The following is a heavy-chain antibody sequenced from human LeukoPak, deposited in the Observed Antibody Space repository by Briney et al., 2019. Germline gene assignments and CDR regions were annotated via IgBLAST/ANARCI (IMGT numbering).Heavy chain of an antibody. J-gene: IGHJ4*02. V-gene: IGHV3-23*01. CDR2: IHAGGKDP. D-gene: IGHD3/OR15-3a*01. Sequence: GGSLRLSCTVSGFTFSTSPMAWVRQAPGKGLEWVSSIHAGGKDPFCADSVKGRCTISRDNSKNILFLQPNSLRVEDTAIYFCAKGGHDFNPFYNWGQGTLVTVSS. CDR1: GFTFSTSP. CDR3: AKGGHDFNPFYN.